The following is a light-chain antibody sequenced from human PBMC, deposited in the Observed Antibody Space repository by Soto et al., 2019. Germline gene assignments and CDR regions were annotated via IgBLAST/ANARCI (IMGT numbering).Light chain of an antibody. Sequence: DIQVTQSACFLSASVVDRVTITCRASQGINSYLAWYQQKPGKAPKLLIYAASTLQSGVPSRFSGSGSGTEFTLTISSLQPEDFATYYCQQLKSNLITFGQGTRLEIK. CDR3: QQLKSNLIT. J-gene: IGKJ5*01. V-gene: IGKV1-9*01. CDR2: AAS. CDR1: QGINSY.